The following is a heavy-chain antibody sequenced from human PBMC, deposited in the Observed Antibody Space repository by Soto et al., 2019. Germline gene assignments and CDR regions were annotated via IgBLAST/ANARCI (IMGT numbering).Heavy chain of an antibody. J-gene: IGHJ3*01. Sequence: EVQLVESGGGLVRPGGSLRLSCAASGFTFSYYWMHWVRQAPGKGLVWVSRIHSDGSSTTYADFVKGRFIISRDNARNTVDLQKNRVRGEETAVYFCASGDRGAFDLWGQGTVVTVSS. CDR2: IHSDGSST. D-gene: IGHD3-10*01. V-gene: IGHV3-74*01. CDR3: ASGDRGAFDL. CDR1: GFTFSYYW.